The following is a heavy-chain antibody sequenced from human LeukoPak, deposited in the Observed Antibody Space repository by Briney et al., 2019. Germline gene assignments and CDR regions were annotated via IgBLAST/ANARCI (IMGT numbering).Heavy chain of an antibody. V-gene: IGHV3-30*18. CDR1: GFTFSSYD. CDR2: ISYDGSNK. CDR3: AKDSGSYYVFDY. J-gene: IGHJ4*02. D-gene: IGHD1-26*01. Sequence: PGRSLRLSCAASGFTFSSYDIHWVRQAPGKGLEWVALISYDGSNKYYADSVKGRFTISRDNSKNTLYLQMNSLRAEDTAVYYCAKDSGSYYVFDYWGQGTLVTVSS.